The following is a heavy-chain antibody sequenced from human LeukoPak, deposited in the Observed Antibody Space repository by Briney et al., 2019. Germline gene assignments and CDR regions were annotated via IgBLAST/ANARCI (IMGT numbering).Heavy chain of an antibody. D-gene: IGHD3-10*01. CDR2: IYYSGST. Sequence: SQTLSLTCTVSGGSISSGGYYWSWIRQHPGKGLEWIGYIYYSGSTYYNPPLKSRVTISVDTSKNQFSLKLSSVTAADTAVYYCARDRGDYYGSPNWFDPWGQGTLVTVSS. CDR1: GGSISSGGYY. CDR3: ARDRGDYYGSPNWFDP. V-gene: IGHV4-31*03. J-gene: IGHJ5*02.